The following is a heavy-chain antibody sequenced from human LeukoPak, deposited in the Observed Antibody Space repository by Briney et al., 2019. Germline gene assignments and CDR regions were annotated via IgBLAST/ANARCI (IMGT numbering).Heavy chain of an antibody. CDR1: GFTFSSYW. Sequence: GGSLRLSCAASGFTFSSYWMSWVRQAPGKGLEWVANIKQDGSEKYYVDSVKGRFTISRDNAKNSLYLQMNSLRAEDTAVYYCARVMYSSGWSFDYWGQGTVVTVSS. CDR2: IKQDGSEK. J-gene: IGHJ4*02. D-gene: IGHD6-19*01. CDR3: ARVMYSSGWSFDY. V-gene: IGHV3-7*01.